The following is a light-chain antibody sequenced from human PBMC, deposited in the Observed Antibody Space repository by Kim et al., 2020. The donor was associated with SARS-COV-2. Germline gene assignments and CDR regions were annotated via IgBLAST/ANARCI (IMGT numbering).Light chain of an antibody. V-gene: IGKV1-17*03. CDR2: GAS. CDR1: HDISNS. CDR3: LQHHTYPWT. J-gene: IGKJ1*01. Sequence: DIQMTQSPSAMSASVGDRVTITCRASHDISNSLAWFQQTPGTAPERLIYGASTLQNGVPSRFSGSGSGTEFTLTISSLQPGDFATYFCLQHHTYPWTFGRGTKVDIK.